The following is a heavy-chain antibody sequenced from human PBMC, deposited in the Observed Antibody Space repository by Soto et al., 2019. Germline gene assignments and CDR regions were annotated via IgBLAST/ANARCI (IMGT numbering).Heavy chain of an antibody. V-gene: IGHV3-23*01. CDR2: LSGSGIST. J-gene: IGHJ4*02. CDR3: ASHDHPFY. D-gene: IGHD3-16*01. CDR1: GFTFSSYA. Sequence: LRLSCAASGFTFSSYAMSWVRQAPGKGLEWVSALSGSGISTYYADTVKGRFTISRDNSKNTLYLQMNSLRAEDTAVYYCASHDHPFYWGQGTLVTVSS.